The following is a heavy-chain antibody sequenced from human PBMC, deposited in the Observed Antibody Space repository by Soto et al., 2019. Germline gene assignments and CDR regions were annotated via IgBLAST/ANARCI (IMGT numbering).Heavy chain of an antibody. J-gene: IGHJ4*02. V-gene: IGHV3-23*01. CDR1: GFTFDNYA. Sequence: GGSLRLSCVASGFTFDNYAMGWVRQAPGRGLEWVSGVSGSGDSTYYADSVKGRFTISRDNSKNTVFLQISSLRAEDTATYFCAKVGDYDFWSGYPFFDYWGQGTPVTSPQ. CDR3: AKVGDYDFWSGYPFFDY. CDR2: VSGSGDST. D-gene: IGHD3-3*01.